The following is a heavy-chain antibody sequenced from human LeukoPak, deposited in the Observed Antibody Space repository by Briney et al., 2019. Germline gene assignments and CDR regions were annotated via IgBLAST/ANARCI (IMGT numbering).Heavy chain of an antibody. CDR2: INPNSGGT. Sequence: ASVKVSCKASGYTFTGHYMHWVRQAPGQGLEWMGWINPNSGGTNYAQKFQGRVTMTRDTSISTAYMELSRLRSDDTAVYYCARESEPTEYYYDSSGYYSWGQGTLVTVSS. CDR3: ARESEPTEYYYDSSGYYS. D-gene: IGHD3-22*01. CDR1: GYTFTGHY. J-gene: IGHJ4*02. V-gene: IGHV1-2*02.